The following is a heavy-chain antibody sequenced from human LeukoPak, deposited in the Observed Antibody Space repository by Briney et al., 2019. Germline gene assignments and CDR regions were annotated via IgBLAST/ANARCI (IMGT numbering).Heavy chain of an antibody. J-gene: IGHJ6*03. V-gene: IGHV3-30-3*01. CDR2: ISYDGSNK. CDR1: GFTFSSYA. D-gene: IGHD2-2*01. CDR3: AREEGDRDIVVVPAARTPLHENYYMDV. Sequence: GGSLRLSCAASGFTFSSYAMHWVRQAPGKGLEWVAVISYDGSNKYYADSVKGRFTISRDNSKNTLYLQMNSLRAEDTAVYHCAREEGDRDIVVVPAARTPLHENYYMDVWGKGTTVTVSS.